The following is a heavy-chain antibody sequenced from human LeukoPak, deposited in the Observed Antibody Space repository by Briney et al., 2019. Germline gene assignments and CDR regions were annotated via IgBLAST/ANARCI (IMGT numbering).Heavy chain of an antibody. V-gene: IGHV3-7*01. D-gene: IGHD6-25*01. Sequence: GGSLRLSCAASGFTFSTYWMSWVRQAPGKGLEWVANIKYEGSEKYYVDSVKGRFTISRDNAKNSLYLQMNSLRAEDTAVYYCARGFRIAAIDYWGQGTLVTVSS. CDR2: IKYEGSEK. CDR1: GFTFSTYW. CDR3: ARGFRIAAIDY. J-gene: IGHJ4*02.